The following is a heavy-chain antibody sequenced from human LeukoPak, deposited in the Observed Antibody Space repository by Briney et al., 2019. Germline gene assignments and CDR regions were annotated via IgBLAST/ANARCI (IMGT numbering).Heavy chain of an antibody. CDR1: GGSISSYY. V-gene: IGHV4-4*07. CDR2: IYTSGSI. D-gene: IGHD1-26*01. Sequence: SETLSLTCTVSGGSISSYYWSWIRQPAGKGLEWIGRIYTSGSITYNPSLKSRVSMSVDTSKNQFSLKLSSVTAADTAVYYCARDRGGRRLMDVWGKGTTVTVSS. CDR3: ARDRGGRRLMDV. J-gene: IGHJ6*04.